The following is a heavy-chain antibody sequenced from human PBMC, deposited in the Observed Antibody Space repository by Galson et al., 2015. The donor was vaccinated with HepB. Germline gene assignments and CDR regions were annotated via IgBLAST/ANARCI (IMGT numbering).Heavy chain of an antibody. CDR3: ARRDYDRNSFDY. CDR2: ISPYNGYA. CDR1: GYTFTNYG. V-gene: IGHV1-18*01. D-gene: IGHD3-22*01. Sequence: SVKVSCKASGYTFTNYGVTWLRQAPGQGLEWMAWISPYNGYAYYAQKLQGRVTVTTDTSTKTTYMELWSLRSDDTAVYYCARRDYDRNSFDYWGQGTLVTVSS. J-gene: IGHJ4*02.